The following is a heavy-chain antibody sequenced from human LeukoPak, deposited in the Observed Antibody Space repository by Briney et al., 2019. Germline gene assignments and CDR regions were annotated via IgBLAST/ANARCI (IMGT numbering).Heavy chain of an antibody. Sequence: SETLSLTCTVSGGSIGSTRYYWGWIRQPPGKGLEWIGYIYYSGSTNYNPSLKSRITISVDTSKNQFSLKLSSVTAADTAVYYCARGWGYFDYWGQGTLVTVSS. V-gene: IGHV4-61*05. CDR1: GGSIGSTRYY. D-gene: IGHD3-16*01. CDR2: IYYSGST. CDR3: ARGWGYFDY. J-gene: IGHJ4*02.